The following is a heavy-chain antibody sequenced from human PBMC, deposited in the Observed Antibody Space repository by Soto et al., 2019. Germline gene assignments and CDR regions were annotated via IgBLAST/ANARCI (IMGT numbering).Heavy chain of an antibody. J-gene: IGHJ4*02. CDR3: VRHINGYNPLDY. V-gene: IGHV5-51*01. CDR1: GYSFSNFW. CDR2: IYPDDSDT. Sequence: GESLKISCQASGYSFSNFWIAWVRQMPGEGLEWLGIIYPDDSDTRYSPSFLGQVTISADKSIKTTYLQWSSLKASDSAVYYCVRHINGYNPLDYWGQGTQVTVSS. D-gene: IGHD5-18*01.